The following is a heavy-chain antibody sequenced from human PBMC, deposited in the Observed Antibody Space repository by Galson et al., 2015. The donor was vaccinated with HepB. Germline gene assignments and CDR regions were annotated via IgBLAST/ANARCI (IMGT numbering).Heavy chain of an antibody. CDR1: GGTFNSFA. CDR2: FLPIFGTA. V-gene: IGHV1-69*13. Sequence: SVKVSCKASGGTFNSFAISWVRQAPGQGLEWMGGFLPIFGTAHYAQKFQDRVTITADEFTSTVYMALSSLRSEDTAMYYCARGEVVAIATAAPNWFDPWGQGTLVTVSS. D-gene: IGHD6-25*01. CDR3: ARGEVVAIATAAPNWFDP. J-gene: IGHJ5*02.